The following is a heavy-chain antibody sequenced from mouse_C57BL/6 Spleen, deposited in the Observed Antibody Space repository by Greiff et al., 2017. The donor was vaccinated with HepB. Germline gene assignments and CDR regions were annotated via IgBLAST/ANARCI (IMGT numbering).Heavy chain of an antibody. CDR1: GFSFNTYA. V-gene: IGHV10-1*01. Sequence: EVQLVESGGGLVQPKGSLKLSCAASGFSFNTYAMNWVRQAPGKGLEWVARIRSKSNNYATYYADSVKDRFTISRDDSESMLYLQMNNLKTEDTAMYYCVRQPMGYGSSHWYFDVWGTGTTVTVSS. CDR3: VRQPMGYGSSHWYFDV. D-gene: IGHD1-1*01. J-gene: IGHJ1*03. CDR2: IRSKSNNYAT.